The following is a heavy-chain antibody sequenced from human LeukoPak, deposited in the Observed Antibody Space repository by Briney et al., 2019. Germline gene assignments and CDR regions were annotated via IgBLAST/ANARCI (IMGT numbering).Heavy chain of an antibody. Sequence: ASVKVSCKASGYTFTGDYLHWVRQAPGQGLEWMGWIDPNSGTTVYAQKFQGRVTLTRDTSFSTVYMHLSGLTLDDTAVYYCAKFWHSDCWGQGTLVTVS. CDR1: GYTFTGDY. CDR3: AKFWHSDC. J-gene: IGHJ4*02. V-gene: IGHV1-2*02. CDR2: IDPNSGTT.